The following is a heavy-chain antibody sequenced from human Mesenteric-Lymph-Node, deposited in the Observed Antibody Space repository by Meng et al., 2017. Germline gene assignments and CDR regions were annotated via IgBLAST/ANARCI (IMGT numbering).Heavy chain of an antibody. CDR3: ARGELLWDY. CDR2: IYYSGST. Sequence: QRPLQETGPGLIKPPHTLPLTCTVSGGSISSADYYWSWIRQSPGKGLEWIGYIYYSGSTHYNPSLKSRVTISVDTSKNQFSLKLSSVTAADTAVYFCARGELLWDYWGQGTLVTVSS. CDR1: GGSISSADYY. D-gene: IGHD2-2*01. V-gene: IGHV4-30-4*01. J-gene: IGHJ4*02.